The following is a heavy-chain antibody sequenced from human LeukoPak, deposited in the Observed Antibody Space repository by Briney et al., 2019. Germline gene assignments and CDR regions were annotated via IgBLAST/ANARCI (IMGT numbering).Heavy chain of an antibody. CDR3: ARALRGGNYEDPLDY. CDR2: INPNSGGT. CDR1: GYTFTGYY. J-gene: IGHJ4*02. Sequence: ASVKVSCKASGYTFTGYYMHWVRQAPGQGLEWMGWINPNSGGTNYAQKFQGRVTMTRDMSTSTVYMELSSLRSEDTAVYYCARALRGGNYEDPLDYWGQGTLVTVSS. D-gene: IGHD1-26*01. V-gene: IGHV1-2*02.